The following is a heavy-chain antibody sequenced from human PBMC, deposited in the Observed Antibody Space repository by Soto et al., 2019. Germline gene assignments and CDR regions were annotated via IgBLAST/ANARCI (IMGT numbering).Heavy chain of an antibody. CDR3: ATDFKESQYYYYCMDV. J-gene: IGHJ6*03. CDR2: ISSGGEYT. Sequence: EVQLVESGGGLGKPGGSLRLSCVVSGFTFSSYSMNWVRQAPGKGLEGVSSISSGGEYTYYADSVKGRFTISRDNATNSVYLQMNSLTAEDTALYYYATDFKESQYYYYCMDVWGKGTTVTVSS. V-gene: IGHV3-21*06. D-gene: IGHD3-10*01. CDR1: GFTFSSYS.